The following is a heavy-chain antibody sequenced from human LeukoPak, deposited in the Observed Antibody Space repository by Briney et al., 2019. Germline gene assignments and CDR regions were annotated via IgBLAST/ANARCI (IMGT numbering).Heavy chain of an antibody. CDR2: IFHSGKT. Sequence: ASETLSLTCTVSGYSISSGYYWGWIRQPPGKGLEWIGSIFHSGKTYYNPSLKSRVTISLDPSKNHFSLKQRSVTAADTAVYYCATKWGRADAFDIWGQGTMVTVSS. CDR1: GYSISSGYY. J-gene: IGHJ3*02. CDR3: ATKWGRADAFDI. D-gene: IGHD1-26*01. V-gene: IGHV4-38-2*02.